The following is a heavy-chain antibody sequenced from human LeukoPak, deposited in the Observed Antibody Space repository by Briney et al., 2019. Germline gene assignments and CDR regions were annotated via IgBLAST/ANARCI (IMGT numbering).Heavy chain of an antibody. CDR1: GYTFTSYG. V-gene: IGHV1-18*01. J-gene: IGHJ6*02. CDR3: ARGGYYDFWRRRDIYYYGMDV. Sequence: ASVKVSCKASGYTFTSYGISRGRQAPGQGLEWMGWISAYNGNTNYAQKLQGRVTMTTDTSTSTAYMELRSLRSDDTAVYYCARGGYYDFWRRRDIYYYGMDVWGQGTTVTVSS. CDR2: ISAYNGNT. D-gene: IGHD3-3*01.